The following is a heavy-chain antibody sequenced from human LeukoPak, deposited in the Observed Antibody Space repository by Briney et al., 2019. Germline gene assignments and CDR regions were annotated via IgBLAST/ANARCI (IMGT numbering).Heavy chain of an antibody. CDR1: GFTSSSYW. CDR2: ISGDGTAR. CDR3: VRGRGSYGWFDP. V-gene: IGHV3-74*01. J-gene: IGHJ5*02. Sequence: GGSLRLSCAASGFTSSSYWMHWVRQAPGKGLVWVSRISGDGTARNYADSVKGRFTISRDDAKNTVDLQMNSLRGEDTAVYYCVRGRGSYGWFDPWGQGTLVTVSS. D-gene: IGHD3-10*01.